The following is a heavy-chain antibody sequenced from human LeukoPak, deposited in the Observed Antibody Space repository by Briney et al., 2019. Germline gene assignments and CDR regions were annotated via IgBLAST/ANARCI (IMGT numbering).Heavy chain of an antibody. Sequence: SETLSLTCTVSGGSISTASYFWGWIRQPPGKGLEWIGSIYYSGSTYYNSSLKSRVTISVDTSKNQFSLKLSSVTAADTAVYYCARDRPRITDYYGMDVWGQGTTVTVSS. V-gene: IGHV4-39*07. J-gene: IGHJ6*02. D-gene: IGHD3-10*01. CDR3: ARDRPRITDYYGMDV. CDR2: IYYSGST. CDR1: GGSISTASYF.